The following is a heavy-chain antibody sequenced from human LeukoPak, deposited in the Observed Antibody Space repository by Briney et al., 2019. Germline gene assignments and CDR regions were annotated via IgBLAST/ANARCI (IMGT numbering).Heavy chain of an antibody. Sequence: GGSLRLSCAASGFTFSSYSMNWVRQAPGKWLEWVSSISSSSSYIYYADSVKGRFTISRDNAKNSLYLQMNSLRAEDTAVYYCARAGWLRSPLDYWGQGTLVTVSS. CDR1: GFTFSSYS. CDR2: ISSSSSYI. D-gene: IGHD5-12*01. CDR3: ARAGWLRSPLDY. V-gene: IGHV3-21*01. J-gene: IGHJ4*02.